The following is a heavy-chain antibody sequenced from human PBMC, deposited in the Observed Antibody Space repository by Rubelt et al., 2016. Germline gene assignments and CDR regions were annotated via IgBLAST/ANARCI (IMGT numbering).Heavy chain of an antibody. D-gene: IGHD2-15*01. V-gene: IGHV3-9*01. CDR3: AKDIGTAVAATGFDY. Sequence: YADSVKGRFTISRDNAKNSLYLQMNSLRAEDTALYYCAKDIGTAVAATGFDYWAQGTLVTVSS. J-gene: IGHJ4*02.